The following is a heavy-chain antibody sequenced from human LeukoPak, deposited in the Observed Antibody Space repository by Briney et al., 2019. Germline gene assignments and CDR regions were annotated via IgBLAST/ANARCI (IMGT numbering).Heavy chain of an antibody. CDR2: ISGSGTVT. J-gene: IGHJ4*02. CDR1: AFTFTNYA. D-gene: IGHD1-1*01. V-gene: IGHV3-23*01. CDR3: AYLGLSSDWNDVPGPQIDY. Sequence: GGSLRLSCTASAFTFTNYAMNWVRQAPGKGLEWVSTISGSGTVTYYADSVKGRFTISRDDSTVYLQMNSLRAEDTAFYYCAYLGLSSDWNDVPGPQIDYWGQGALVTVSS.